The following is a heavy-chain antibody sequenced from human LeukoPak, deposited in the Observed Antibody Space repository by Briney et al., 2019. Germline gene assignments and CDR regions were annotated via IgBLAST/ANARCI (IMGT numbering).Heavy chain of an antibody. CDR2: ISGSGVTT. D-gene: IGHD1-26*01. Sequence: GGSLRLSCAASGFTFSSYAMSWVRHAPGKGLEWVSAISGSGVTTHYAGSVKGRFSISRDNSKNTLYLQMNSLRAEDTALYYCAKKVVVGATSPYSDFQDWGQGTLVTVSS. J-gene: IGHJ1*01. CDR3: AKKVVVGATSPYSDFQD. CDR1: GFTFSSYA. V-gene: IGHV3-23*01.